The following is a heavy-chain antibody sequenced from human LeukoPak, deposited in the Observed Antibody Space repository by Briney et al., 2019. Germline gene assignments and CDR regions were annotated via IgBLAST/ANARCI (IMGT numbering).Heavy chain of an antibody. CDR3: ASPYYYGSGSYYNAY. J-gene: IGHJ4*02. CDR2: IGGGGATT. D-gene: IGHD3-10*01. Sequence: GGSLRLSCAASGFTFNTYAMSWVRQAPGKGLEWVSAIGGGGATTYYADSVKGRFTISRDNAKKSLYLQMNSLRAEDTAVYYCASPYYYGSGSYYNAYWGQGTLVTVSS. CDR1: GFTFNTYA. V-gene: IGHV3-23*01.